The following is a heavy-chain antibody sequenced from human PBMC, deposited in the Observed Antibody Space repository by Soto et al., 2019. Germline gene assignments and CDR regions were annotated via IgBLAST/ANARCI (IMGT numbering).Heavy chain of an antibody. CDR3: ARRNYHDSSGYYY. CDR2: IYNSGST. J-gene: IGHJ4*02. D-gene: IGHD3-22*01. CDR1: GGSINSGDYY. V-gene: IGHV4-30-4*01. Sequence: SETLSLTCNVSGGSINSGDYYWSWIRQPPGKGLEWIGYIYNSGSTSYKSSLKSRVIISIDTSKNQFSLKLSSVTAADTAVYYCARRNYHDSSGYYYWGQGTLFTVSS.